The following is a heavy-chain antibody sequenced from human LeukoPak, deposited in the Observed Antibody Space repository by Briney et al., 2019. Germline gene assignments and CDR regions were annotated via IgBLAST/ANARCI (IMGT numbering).Heavy chain of an antibody. V-gene: IGHV3-23*01. CDR1: GFTLCSYG. D-gene: IGHD1-26*01. CDR2: ISGSGGST. J-gene: IGHJ4*02. CDR3: AKGGEWELLHFDY. Sequence: GGSLRLSCAVSGFTLCSYGMTWVRQAPGKGVEWVSDISGSGGSTYYADSVNGRFTISRDNSKNTLYLQMNSLRAEDTAVYYCAKGGEWELLHFDYWGQGTLVTVSS.